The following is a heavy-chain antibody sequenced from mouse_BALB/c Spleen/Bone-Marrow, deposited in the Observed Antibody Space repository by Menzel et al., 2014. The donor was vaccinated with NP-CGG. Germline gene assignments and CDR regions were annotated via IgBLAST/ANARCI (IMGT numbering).Heavy chain of an antibody. J-gene: IGHJ3*01. CDR3: TREDYGYTFAY. Sequence: VKLVESGGGLVKPGGSLKLSCAASGFTFSSYTMSWVRQTPEKRLEWVATISSGGGYTYYPDSVKGRFTISRDNAKNTLYLQMGSLKSEDTAMYYCTREDYGYTFAYWGQGTLVTVSA. V-gene: IGHV5-6-4*01. D-gene: IGHD1-2*01. CDR2: ISSGGGYT. CDR1: GFTFSSYT.